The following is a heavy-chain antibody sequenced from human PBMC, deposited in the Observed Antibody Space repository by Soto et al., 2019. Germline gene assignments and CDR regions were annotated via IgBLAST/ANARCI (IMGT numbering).Heavy chain of an antibody. J-gene: IGHJ6*02. CDR2: IKQDGSEK. Sequence: GGSLRLSCAASGFTFSSYWMSWVRQAPGKGLEWVANIKQDGSEKYYVDSVKGRFTISRDNAKNSLYLQMNSLRAEDTAVYYCASGYCSGGSCYTYYYYGMDVWGQGTTVTVSS. CDR3: ASGYCSGGSCYTYYYYGMDV. D-gene: IGHD2-15*01. V-gene: IGHV3-7*05. CDR1: GFTFSSYW.